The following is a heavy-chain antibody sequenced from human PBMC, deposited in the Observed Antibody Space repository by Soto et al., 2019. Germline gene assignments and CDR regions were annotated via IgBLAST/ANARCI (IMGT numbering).Heavy chain of an antibody. CDR3: ARVPIAADEHFDY. Sequence: PGGSLKISCAASGFTFSFYSMNWGRQAPGKGLEWVSYISSTSSTIYYADSAKGRFTISRDNAKTSLYLQMNSLRAEDTAVYYCARVPIAADEHFDYWGQGTLVTVSS. D-gene: IGHD6-13*01. J-gene: IGHJ4*02. CDR1: GFTFSFYS. CDR2: ISSTSSTI. V-gene: IGHV3-48*01.